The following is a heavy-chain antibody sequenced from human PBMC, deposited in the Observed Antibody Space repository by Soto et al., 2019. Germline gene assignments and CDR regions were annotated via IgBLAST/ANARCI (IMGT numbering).Heavy chain of an antibody. CDR2: SKTKTEGGPT. CDR3: ATESSGFARYFDL. D-gene: IGHD5-12*01. Sequence: EEQLVESGGGLVKPGGSLRLSCAASGFTFSNAWMSWVRQAPGKGLEWVGRSKTKTEGGPTDYAAPVKDRLTISRDDSKHTVYLQMNSLKTEDTAVYYCATESSGFARYFDLWGRGTLVIVSS. J-gene: IGHJ2*01. CDR1: GFTFSNAW. V-gene: IGHV3-15*01.